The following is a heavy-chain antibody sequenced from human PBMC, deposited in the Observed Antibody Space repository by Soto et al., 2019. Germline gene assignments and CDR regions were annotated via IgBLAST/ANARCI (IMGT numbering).Heavy chain of an antibody. D-gene: IGHD2-15*01. V-gene: IGHV3-21*01. CDR2: ISPSTSHI. Sequence: EVHLVESGGGLVKPGGSLRLSCAVSGFTFSSCTMNWVRQAPGKGLEWVSSISPSTSHIYYTDSVKGRFTISRDTAKNSLFLQMNSLRAEDTAVYSCSGCSGGACHRNYGMDVWGQGTTVTVSS. J-gene: IGHJ6*02. CDR1: GFTFSSCT. CDR3: SGCSGGACHRNYGMDV.